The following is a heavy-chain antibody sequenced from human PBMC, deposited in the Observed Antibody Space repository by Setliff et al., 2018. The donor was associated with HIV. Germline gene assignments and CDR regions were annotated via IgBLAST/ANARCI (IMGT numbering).Heavy chain of an antibody. CDR3: ARARGPPLPVLDF. J-gene: IGHJ4*02. V-gene: IGHV4-39*07. CDR1: GGSISGYY. Sequence: SETLSLTCTVSGGSISGYYWGWVRQSPGKGLEWIGVIYYRGSAYYNLSLQSRVTLSVDTSKNSFSLHLTSVTAADAAVYFCARARGPPLPVLDFWGPGTLVTVSS. CDR2: IYYRGSA. D-gene: IGHD3-10*01.